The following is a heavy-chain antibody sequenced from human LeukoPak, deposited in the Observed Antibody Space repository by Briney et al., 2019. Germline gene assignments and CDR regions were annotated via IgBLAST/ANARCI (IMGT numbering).Heavy chain of an antibody. D-gene: IGHD5-12*01. CDR1: GYTFTGYY. J-gene: IGHJ6*02. Sequence: ASVTVSCKASGYTFTGYYMHGVRQAPGQGLEWMGWINPNSGGTNYAQKFQGRVTMTRDTSISTAYMELSRLRSDDTAVYYCARDQHSGYDADYYYGMDVWGQGTTVTVSS. CDR3: ARDQHSGYDADYYYGMDV. CDR2: INPNSGGT. V-gene: IGHV1-2*02.